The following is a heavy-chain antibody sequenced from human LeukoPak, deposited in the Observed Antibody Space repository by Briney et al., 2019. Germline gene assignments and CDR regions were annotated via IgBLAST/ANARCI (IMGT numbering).Heavy chain of an antibody. J-gene: IGHJ6*02. CDR3: ARFYSGSPGYYYGMDV. D-gene: IGHD1-26*01. CDR1: GYTFTSYY. CDR2: INPGGGST. V-gene: IGHV1-46*01. Sequence: ASVKVSCKASGYTFTSYYMHWVRQAPGQGLEWMGIINPGGGSTSYAQKFQGRVTMTRDTSTSTVYMELSSLRSEDTAVYYCARFYSGSPGYYYGMDVWGQGTTVTVSS.